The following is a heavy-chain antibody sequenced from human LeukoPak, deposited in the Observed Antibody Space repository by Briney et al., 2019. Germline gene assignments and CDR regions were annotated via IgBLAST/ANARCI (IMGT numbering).Heavy chain of an antibody. V-gene: IGHV3-66*01. Sequence: GGSLRLSCAASGFTVNSNYMSWVRQAPGKGLEWVSIIYSGGSTHYGDSVKGGFTISRDNSKNTLYLQMNSLRAEDTAVYYCARANYEILTGYLYFDYWGQGTLVTASS. CDR1: GFTVNSNY. CDR2: IYSGGST. D-gene: IGHD3-9*01. J-gene: IGHJ4*02. CDR3: ARANYEILTGYLYFDY.